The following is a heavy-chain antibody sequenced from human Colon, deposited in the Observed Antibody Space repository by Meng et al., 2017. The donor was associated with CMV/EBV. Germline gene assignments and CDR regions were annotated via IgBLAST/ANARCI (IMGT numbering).Heavy chain of an antibody. J-gene: IGHJ4*02. CDR3: ARGHSGMYPLYYFDY. CDR2: IYDNKYT. Sequence: SETLSLTCSVSGDSIRSNHWSWIRQPPGKGLEWIGYIYDNKYTNFNSSLKSRVTMSVDTSKNQFSLRLSSVTAADTAVYYCARGHSGMYPLYYFDYWGQGILVTVSS. CDR1: GDSIRSNH. D-gene: IGHD1-26*01. V-gene: IGHV4-59*01.